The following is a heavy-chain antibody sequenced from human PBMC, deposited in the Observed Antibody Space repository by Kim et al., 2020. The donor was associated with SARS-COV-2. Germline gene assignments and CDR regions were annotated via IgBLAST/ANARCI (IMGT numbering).Heavy chain of an antibody. CDR2: ISYDGSNK. Sequence: GGSLRLSCAASGFTFSSYGMHWVRQAPGKGLEWVAVISYDGSNKYYADSVKGRFTISRDNSKNTLYLQMNSLRAEDTAVYYCAKDGQPNWYSGSYYAIDYWGQGTLVTVSS. CDR3: AKDGQPNWYSGSYYAIDY. D-gene: IGHD1-26*01. J-gene: IGHJ4*02. CDR1: GFTFSSYG. V-gene: IGHV3-30*18.